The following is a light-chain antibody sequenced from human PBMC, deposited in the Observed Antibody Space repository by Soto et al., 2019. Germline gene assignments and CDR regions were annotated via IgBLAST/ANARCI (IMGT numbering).Light chain of an antibody. Sequence: DIQMTQSPSSLSASVGDSVTITCQASQDISNYLNWYQQKPGKAPKLLIYDASNLETGVPSRFSGSGSGTDFTFTVSSLQPEEIATYYFQQYDNLPYTFGQWTKLEIQ. J-gene: IGKJ2*01. CDR2: DAS. CDR3: QQYDNLPYT. CDR1: QDISNY. V-gene: IGKV1-33*01.